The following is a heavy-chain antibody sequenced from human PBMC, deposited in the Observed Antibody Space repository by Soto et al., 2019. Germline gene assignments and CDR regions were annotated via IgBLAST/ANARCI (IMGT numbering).Heavy chain of an antibody. Sequence: ASVKVSCKASGYTFTNFGISWVRQAPGQGLEWMGWISAYNGNTNYAQNFQGRVTITADESTSTAYMELSSLRSEDTAVYYCARGGRERYFDWLIWGGGADEYGMYFWGQGTTVTVSS. CDR2: ISAYNGNT. D-gene: IGHD3-9*01. V-gene: IGHV1-18*01. CDR3: ARGGRERYFDWLIWGGGADEYGMYF. CDR1: GYTFTNFG. J-gene: IGHJ6*02.